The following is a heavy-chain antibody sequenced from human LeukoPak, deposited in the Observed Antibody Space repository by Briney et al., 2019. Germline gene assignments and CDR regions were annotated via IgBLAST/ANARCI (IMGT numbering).Heavy chain of an antibody. V-gene: IGHV1-2*02. D-gene: IGHD5-24*01. CDR1: GYTFTAYY. CDR3: VRPRDGYTGPFDY. Sequence: GASVKVSCKASGYTFTAYYMHWVRQAPGQGLEWMGWINPSSGGTKYVQKFQARVTMTRDTSIRTAYMELNSLRSDDTAVYYCVRPRDGYTGPFDYWGQGSLVTVSS. J-gene: IGHJ4*02. CDR2: INPSSGGT.